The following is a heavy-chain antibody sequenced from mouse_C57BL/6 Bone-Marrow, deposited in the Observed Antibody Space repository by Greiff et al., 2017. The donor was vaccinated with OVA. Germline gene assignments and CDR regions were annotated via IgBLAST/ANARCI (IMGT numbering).Heavy chain of an antibody. CDR2: IYPYTGVS. CDR3: ARGTCVDY. V-gene: IGHV1-31*01. J-gene: IGHJ2*01. Sequence: VQLQQSGPELVKPGASVKISCKASGYSFTGYYMHWVKQSPGNILAWIGYIYPYTGVSSYNQQFKGKATLTVDKSSSTAYMKLRSLTSEDAAVYSCARGTCVDYWGQGTTLTGSS. CDR1: GYSFTGYY. D-gene: IGHD3-3*01.